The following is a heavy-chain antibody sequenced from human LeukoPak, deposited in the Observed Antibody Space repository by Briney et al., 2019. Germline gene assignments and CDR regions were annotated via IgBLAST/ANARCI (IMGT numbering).Heavy chain of an antibody. CDR3: AVLLRTLQLLDF. CDR1: GYTFTGYY. V-gene: IGHV1-46*01. Sequence: ASVKVSCKASGYTFTGYYMHWVRQAPGQGPEWMGKINPGGGTTYAQKVQGRVTMTRDKSTSTVYMELSSLRSEDTAMYYCAVLLRTLQLLDFWGQGTLVTVAS. CDR2: INPGGGT. J-gene: IGHJ4*02. D-gene: IGHD3-10*01.